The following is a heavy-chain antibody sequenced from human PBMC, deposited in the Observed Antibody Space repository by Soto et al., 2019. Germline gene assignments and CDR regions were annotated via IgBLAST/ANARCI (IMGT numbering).Heavy chain of an antibody. V-gene: IGHV1-8*01. CDR2: MNPNSGNT. CDR3: ARSPGPHIVAGEWFDP. Sequence: ASVKVSCKASGYTFTSYDINWVRQATGQGLEWMGWMNPNSGNTGYAQKFQGRVTMTRNTSISTAYMELSSLRSEDTAVYYCARSPGPHIVAGEWFDPWGQEPWSPSPQ. J-gene: IGHJ5*02. D-gene: IGHD2-15*01. CDR1: GYTFTSYD.